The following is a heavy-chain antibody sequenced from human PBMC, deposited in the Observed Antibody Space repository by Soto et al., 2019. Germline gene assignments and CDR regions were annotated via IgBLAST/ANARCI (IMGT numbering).Heavy chain of an antibody. Sequence: GGSLRLSCAASGFTFSSYAMSWVRQAPGKGLEWVSAISGSGGSTYYADSVKGRFTISRDNSKNTLYLQMNSLRAEDTAVYYCAKARLTMVRGVDAFDIWGQGTMVTVSS. V-gene: IGHV3-23*01. CDR3: AKARLTMVRGVDAFDI. CDR1: GFTFSSYA. CDR2: ISGSGGST. D-gene: IGHD3-10*01. J-gene: IGHJ3*02.